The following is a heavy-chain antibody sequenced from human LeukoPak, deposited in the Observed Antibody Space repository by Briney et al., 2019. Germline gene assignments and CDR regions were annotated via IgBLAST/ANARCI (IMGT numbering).Heavy chain of an antibody. CDR2: ISGSGGST. V-gene: IGHV3-23*01. Sequence: PGGSLRLSCAASGFTFSSYAMSWVRQAPGKGLEWVSAISGSGGSTYYADSVKGRFTISRDNSKNTLYLQMNSLRAEDTAVYYCARLRYSSSWSYNWFDPWGQGILVTVSS. D-gene: IGHD6-13*01. CDR1: GFTFSSYA. CDR3: ARLRYSSSWSYNWFDP. J-gene: IGHJ5*02.